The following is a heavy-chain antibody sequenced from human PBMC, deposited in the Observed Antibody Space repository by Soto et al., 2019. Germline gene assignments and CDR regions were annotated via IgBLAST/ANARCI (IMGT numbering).Heavy chain of an antibody. CDR3: ARRPGDYVFYYYGMDV. V-gene: IGHV4-39*01. D-gene: IGHD4-17*01. J-gene: IGHJ6*02. CDR2: IYYSGST. Sequence: SETLSLTCTVSGGSISSSSYYWGWIRQPPGKGLEWIGSIYYSGSTYYNPSLKSRVTISVDTSKNQFSLKLSSVTAADTAVYYCARRPGDYVFYYYGMDVWGQGTTVTVSS. CDR1: GGSISSSSYY.